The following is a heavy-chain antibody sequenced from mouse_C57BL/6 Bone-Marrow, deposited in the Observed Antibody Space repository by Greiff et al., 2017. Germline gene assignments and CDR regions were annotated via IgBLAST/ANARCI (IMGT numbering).Heavy chain of an antibody. CDR3: ERQRGNYRAWFAY. J-gene: IGHJ3*01. D-gene: IGHD2-1*01. CDR1: GYTFTSYW. CDR2: IHPNSGST. V-gene: IGHV1-64*01. Sequence: QVQLKQPGAELVKPGASVKLSCKASGYTFTSYWMHWVKQRPGQGLEWIGMIHPNSGSTNYNEKFKSKATLTVAKSSSTAYMQLSSLTSEDSAVXYCERQRGNYRAWFAYWGQGTLVTVSA.